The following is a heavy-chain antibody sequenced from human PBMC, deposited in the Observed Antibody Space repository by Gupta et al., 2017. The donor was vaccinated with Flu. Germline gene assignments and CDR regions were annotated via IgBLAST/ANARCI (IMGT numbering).Heavy chain of an antibody. J-gene: IGHJ4*02. CDR1: GFTFSSYS. CDR2: INSNSNYI. Sequence: EVQLVESGGGLVKPGWSLSLSCAASGFTFSSYSMSWVRQAPGKGLEWVSSINSNSNYIYYADSMKGRFTVSRDNAENSLYLQMNSLRAEDTAVYYCARERYSGHYFDYWGQGILVTVSS. V-gene: IGHV3-21*01. D-gene: IGHD5-12*01. CDR3: ARERYSGHYFDY.